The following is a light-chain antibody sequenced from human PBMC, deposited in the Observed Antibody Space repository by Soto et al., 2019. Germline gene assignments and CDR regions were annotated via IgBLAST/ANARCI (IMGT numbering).Light chain of an antibody. CDR1: SSNIGNNY. CDR2: DNN. Sequence: QLVLTQPPSVSAAPGQTVTISCSGSSSNIGNNYVSWYQQLPGTAPKLLIYDNNKRASGIPARFSGSKSGTSATLGITGLQTVDEADYYCGAWDSSLSAVVLGGGTKLTVL. V-gene: IGLV1-51*01. J-gene: IGLJ2*01. CDR3: GAWDSSLSAVV.